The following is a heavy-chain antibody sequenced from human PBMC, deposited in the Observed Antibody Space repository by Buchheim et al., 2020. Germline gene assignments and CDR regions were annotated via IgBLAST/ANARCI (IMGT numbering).Heavy chain of an antibody. CDR3: ARVPTMAPWTRPFFDF. CDR1: GFTVNNHH. CDR2: LSAGGGP. J-gene: IGHJ4*02. Sequence: EVQLVESGGGLVQPGGSLRLSCVVSGFTVNNHHMSWVRQAPGKRPECVSVLSAGGGPYYGDSLRDRFTTSRDISKNPLYLYMNSLKVEDTTMYYCARVPTMAPWTRPFFDFWGQGTL. V-gene: IGHV3-66*01. D-gene: IGHD3/OR15-3a*01.